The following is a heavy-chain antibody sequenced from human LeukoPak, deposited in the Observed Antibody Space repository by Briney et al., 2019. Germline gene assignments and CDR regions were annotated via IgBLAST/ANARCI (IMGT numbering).Heavy chain of an antibody. J-gene: IGHJ4*02. CDR1: GGSISSYY. CDR3: AIVDTAIFSFDY. Sequence: SETLSLTCTVSGGSISSYYWSWIRQPPGNGLEWIGYIYYSGSTNYNPSLKSRVTISVDTSKNQFSLKLSSVTAADTAVYYCAIVDTAIFSFDYWGQGTLVTVSS. D-gene: IGHD5-18*01. V-gene: IGHV4-59*01. CDR2: IYYSGST.